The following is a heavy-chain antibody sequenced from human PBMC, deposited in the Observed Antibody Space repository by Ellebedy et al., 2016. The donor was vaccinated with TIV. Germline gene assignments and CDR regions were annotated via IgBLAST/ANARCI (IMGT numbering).Heavy chain of an antibody. CDR3: ARDPVGVGPAFDV. CDR1: GLTFSSHA. V-gene: IGHV3-23*01. D-gene: IGHD4-23*01. Sequence: PGGSLRLSCAASGLTFSSHAMSWVRQAPGQGLERVSSITESGGNTYYADSVKGRFTISRDNSKDTLYLQMNSLGAEDTAIYYCARDPVGVGPAFDVWGQGTMVTVSS. CDR2: ITESGGNT. J-gene: IGHJ3*01.